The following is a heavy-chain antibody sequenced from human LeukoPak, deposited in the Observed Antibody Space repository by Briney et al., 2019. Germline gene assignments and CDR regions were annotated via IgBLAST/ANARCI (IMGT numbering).Heavy chain of an antibody. CDR3: ARNRGSSGYYSDY. J-gene: IGHJ4*02. Sequence: GGSLRLSCAASGFTFSSYNMNWVRQAPGKGLEWASYISSSSNTIYYADSVKGRFTISRDNAKNSLYLQMNSLRDEDTAVYYCARNRGSSGYYSDYWGQGTLVTVSS. CDR2: ISSSSNTI. CDR1: GFTFSSYN. D-gene: IGHD3-22*01. V-gene: IGHV3-48*02.